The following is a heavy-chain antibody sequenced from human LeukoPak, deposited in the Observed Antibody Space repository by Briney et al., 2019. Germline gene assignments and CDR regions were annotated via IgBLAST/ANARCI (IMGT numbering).Heavy chain of an antibody. CDR2: VSYSGGT. Sequence: SETLSLTCTVSGASVSSHYWSWIRQPPGKGLEWIGYVSYSGGTNYNPSLKSRVTISLDTSKDQFSLRLNSVTAADTAVYYCARLSTYYDFWSPLDYWAREPWSPSPQ. J-gene: IGHJ4*02. CDR3: ARLSTYYDFWSPLDY. D-gene: IGHD3-3*01. V-gene: IGHV4-59*02. CDR1: GASVSSHY.